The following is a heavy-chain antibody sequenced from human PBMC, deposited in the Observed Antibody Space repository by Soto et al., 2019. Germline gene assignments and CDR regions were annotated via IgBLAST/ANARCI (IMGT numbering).Heavy chain of an antibody. CDR1: GGSISSGGYS. CDR3: ARVPDR. CDR2: IYHSGST. J-gene: IGHJ5*02. D-gene: IGHD2-2*01. Sequence: SGTLSLTCAVSGGSISSGGYSWGWIRQPPGKGLEWIGYIYHSGSTYYNPSLKSRVTISVDRSKNQFSLKLSSVTAADTAVYYCARVPDRWGQGTLVTVSS. V-gene: IGHV4-30-2*01.